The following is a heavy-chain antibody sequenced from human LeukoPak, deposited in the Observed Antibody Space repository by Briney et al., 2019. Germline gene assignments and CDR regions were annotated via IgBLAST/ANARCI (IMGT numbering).Heavy chain of an antibody. D-gene: IGHD5-12*01. V-gene: IGHV3-66*02. CDR2: IYSGGRT. Sequence: GGSLRLSCAGSGFTVSTNYMSWVRQAPGKGLEWVSAIYSGGRTSYADSVKGRFTISRDNSKNTVSLQMNSLRAEDTAVYYCAKDVAPVLYYYGMDVWGQGTTVTVSS. CDR1: GFTVSTNY. J-gene: IGHJ6*02. CDR3: AKDVAPVLYYYGMDV.